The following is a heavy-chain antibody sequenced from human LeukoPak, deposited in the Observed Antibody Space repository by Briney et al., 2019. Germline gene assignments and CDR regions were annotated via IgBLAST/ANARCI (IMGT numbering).Heavy chain of an antibody. Sequence: GGSLRLSCSASGFTFSSYAMHWVRQAPGKGLEYVSAISSNGGGTYYADSVKGRFTISRDNSKNTLYLQMSSLRAEDTAVYYCVKVQIAEENDYWGQGTLVTVSS. CDR3: VKVQIAEENDY. CDR2: ISSNGGGT. CDR1: GFTFSSYA. J-gene: IGHJ4*02. V-gene: IGHV3-64D*06. D-gene: IGHD6-13*01.